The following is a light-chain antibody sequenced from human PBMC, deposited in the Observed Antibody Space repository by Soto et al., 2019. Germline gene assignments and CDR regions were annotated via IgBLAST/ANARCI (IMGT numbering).Light chain of an antibody. CDR1: QTISSW. CDR2: KAS. J-gene: IGKJ5*01. Sequence: DIQMTQSPSTLSGSVGDRVTITFLASQTISSWLAWYQQKPGKAPKLLIYKASTLKSGVPSRFSGSGSGTDFTLTISSLQPEDFATYYCQQSYNSPPITFGQGTRREI. V-gene: IGKV1-5*03. CDR3: QQSYNSPPIT.